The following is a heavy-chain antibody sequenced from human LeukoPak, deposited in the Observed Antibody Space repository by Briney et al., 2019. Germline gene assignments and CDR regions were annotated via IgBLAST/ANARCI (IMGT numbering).Heavy chain of an antibody. Sequence: ASVKVSCKASGYTFTSYYIHWVRQAPGQGLEWMGLINPSGGSTSYAQKFQGRVTMTRDMSTSTVYMELSSLRSEDTAVYYCARLGAGYYFDYWGQGTLVTVSS. J-gene: IGHJ4*02. CDR2: INPSGGST. D-gene: IGHD1-26*01. CDR1: GYTFTSYY. V-gene: IGHV1-46*01. CDR3: ARLGAGYYFDY.